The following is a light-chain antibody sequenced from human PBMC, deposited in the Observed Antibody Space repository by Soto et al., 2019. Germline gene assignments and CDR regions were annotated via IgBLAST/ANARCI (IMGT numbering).Light chain of an antibody. V-gene: IGKV3-11*01. CDR1: QSVSKY. CDR3: QQRSNWPQFT. J-gene: IGKJ4*01. Sequence: EIVLTQSPATLSLSPGERATLSCRASQSVSKYLAWYQQKPGQAPRLLIHDASNRATGIPARFSGSGSGTEFSLTISSLEPEDFGVYYCQQRSNWPQFTFGGGAKVEF. CDR2: DAS.